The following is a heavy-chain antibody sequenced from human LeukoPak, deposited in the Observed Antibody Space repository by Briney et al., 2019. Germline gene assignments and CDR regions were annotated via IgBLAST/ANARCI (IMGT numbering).Heavy chain of an antibody. J-gene: IGHJ4*02. V-gene: IGHV3-53*01. CDR3: AKDPIFSGSYGVFDY. D-gene: IGHD1-26*01. CDR2: IYSGGST. Sequence: PGGSLRLSCAASGFTVSSNYMTWVRQAPGKGLEWVSIIYSGGSTSYADSVKGRFTISRDNSKNTLYLQMNSLRAGDTAVYYCAKDPIFSGSYGVFDYWGLGTLVTVSS. CDR1: GFTVSSNY.